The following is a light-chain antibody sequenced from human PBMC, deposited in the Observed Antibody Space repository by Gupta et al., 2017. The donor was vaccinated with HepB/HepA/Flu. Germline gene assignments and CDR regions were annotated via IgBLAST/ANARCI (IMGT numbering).Light chain of an antibody. V-gene: IGLV1-47*01. CDR3: AAWDDSLSAVV. CDR2: RNN. CDR1: SSSVGGNY. Sequence: QSVLTQPPSASGPPGQRVTFSCSGSSSSVGGNYVYWDQQLPGTAPKLLIYRNNQRPSGVPDRFSGSKSGTSASLAISGLRSEDEADYYCAAWDDSLSAVVFGGGTKLTV. J-gene: IGLJ2*01.